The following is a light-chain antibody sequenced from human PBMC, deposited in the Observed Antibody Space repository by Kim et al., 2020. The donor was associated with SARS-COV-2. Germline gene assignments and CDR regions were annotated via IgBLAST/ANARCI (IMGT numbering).Light chain of an antibody. J-gene: IGLJ2*01. CDR2: DVS. CDR3: SSYTSSSTLV. Sequence: QSALTQPASVSVSPGQSLTISCTGTSSDVGGYNYVSWYQQHPGKAPKLMIYDVSKRPSGVSNRFSGSKSGNTASLTISGLQAEDEADYYCSSYTSSSTLVFGGGTKLTVL. CDR1: SSDVGGYNY. V-gene: IGLV2-14*01.